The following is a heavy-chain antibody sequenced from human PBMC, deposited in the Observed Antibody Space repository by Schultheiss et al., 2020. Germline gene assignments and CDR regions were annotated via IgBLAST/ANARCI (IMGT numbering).Heavy chain of an antibody. CDR2: INPNSGGT. J-gene: IGHJ4*02. CDR1: GYTFTGYY. Sequence: ASVKVSCKASGYTFTGYYMHWVRQAPGQGLEWMGWINPNSGGTNYAQKFQGRVTMTRDTSTSTVYMELSSLRSEDTAVYYCARGPSSSSFTFDYWGQGTLVTVSS. V-gene: IGHV1-2*02. CDR3: ARGPSSSSFTFDY. D-gene: IGHD6-6*01.